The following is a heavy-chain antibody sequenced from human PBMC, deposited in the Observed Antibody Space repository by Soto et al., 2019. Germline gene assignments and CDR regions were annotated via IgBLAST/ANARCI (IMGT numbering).Heavy chain of an antibody. CDR1: GFTFTDYA. CDR2: ISYDGNNK. D-gene: IGHD3-3*01. V-gene: IGHV3-30-3*01. Sequence: GGSLRLSCAASGFTFTDYAMHWVRQAPGKGLEWVSVISYDGNNKYYADSVKGRFTISRDNSKNTLYLQVNSLRAEDTAVYYCTRVRDFWSGGYYYGMDVWGQGTTVTVSS. CDR3: TRVRDFWSGGYYYGMDV. J-gene: IGHJ6*02.